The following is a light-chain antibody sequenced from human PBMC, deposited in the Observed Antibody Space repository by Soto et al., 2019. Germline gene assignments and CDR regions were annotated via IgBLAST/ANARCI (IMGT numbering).Light chain of an antibody. CDR1: QSVSTY. CDR3: HQRNT. J-gene: IGKJ5*01. Sequence: VLTQSPVTLSLSPGDRATLSCRASQSVSTYLAWYRQVPGQPPRLLIYDTTNRAAGIPPRFSGSRSGTDFTLTISSLEPEDFALYYCHQRNTFGQGTRMEIK. V-gene: IGKV3-11*01. CDR2: DTT.